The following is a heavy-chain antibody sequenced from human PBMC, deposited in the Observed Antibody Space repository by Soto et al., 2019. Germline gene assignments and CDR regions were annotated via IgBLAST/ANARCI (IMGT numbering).Heavy chain of an antibody. J-gene: IGHJ4*02. CDR1: GGSISSYY. CDR3: ARHLSTTIAPLTFDY. D-gene: IGHD1-1*01. Sequence: PSETLSLTCTVSGGSISSYYWSWIRQPPGKGLEWIAYIYYSGSTEYNPSLKSRVTISVDTSKNQFSLKLSSVTAADTAVYYCARHLSTTIAPLTFDYWGQGTLVTVSS. V-gene: IGHV4-59*08. CDR2: IYYSGST.